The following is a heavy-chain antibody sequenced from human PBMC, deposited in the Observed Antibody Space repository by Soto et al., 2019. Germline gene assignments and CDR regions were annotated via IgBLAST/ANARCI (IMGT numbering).Heavy chain of an antibody. CDR2: IDPSDSYT. J-gene: IGHJ6*02. CDR3: ARPGYNWSYYYYYGMDV. CDR1: GYSFTSYW. D-gene: IGHD1-20*01. Sequence: PGESLKISCKGSGYSFTSYWISWVRQMPGKGLEWMGRIDPSDSYTNYSPSFQGHVTISADKSISTAYLQWSSLKASDTAMYYCARPGYNWSYYYYYGMDVWGQGTTVTVSS. V-gene: IGHV5-10-1*01.